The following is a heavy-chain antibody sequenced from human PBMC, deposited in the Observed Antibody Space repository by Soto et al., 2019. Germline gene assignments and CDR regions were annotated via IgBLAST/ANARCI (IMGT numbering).Heavy chain of an antibody. Sequence: QVQLVQSGAEVKKPGASVKVSCKASGYTFTAYYMHWLRQAPGQGLEWMGWINPNSGGTNYAQRFRGRVTVTNDTSISTTYMELSSLGSDDTAVYYCARGDFDRSGNYNAVWFAPWCQGTLVTVSS. D-gene: IGHD3-22*01. CDR2: INPNSGGT. CDR1: GYTFTAYY. V-gene: IGHV1-2*02. CDR3: ARGDFDRSGNYNAVWFAP. J-gene: IGHJ5*02.